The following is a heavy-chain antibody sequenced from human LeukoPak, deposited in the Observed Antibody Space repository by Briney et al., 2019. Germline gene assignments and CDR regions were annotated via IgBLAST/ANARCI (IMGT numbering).Heavy chain of an antibody. CDR3: AKSAELLWLLTSYYFDY. V-gene: IGHV3-30*02. CDR1: GFTFSSYG. CDR2: IRSDGSNK. Sequence: GGSLRLSCAASGFTFSSYGMHWVRQAPGKGLEWVAFIRSDGSNKYYADSVKGRFTISRDNSKLYLQMNSLRAEDTAVYYCAKSAELLWLLTSYYFDYWGQGTLVTVSS. D-gene: IGHD3-10*01. J-gene: IGHJ4*02.